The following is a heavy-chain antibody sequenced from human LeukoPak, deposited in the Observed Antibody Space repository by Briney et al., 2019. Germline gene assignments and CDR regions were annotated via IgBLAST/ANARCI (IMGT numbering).Heavy chain of an antibody. V-gene: IGHV3-23*01. CDR2: IGGSGGST. J-gene: IGHJ4*02. Sequence: GGSLRLSCAASGFTFSSYAMSWVRQAPGKGLEWVSAIGGSGGSTYYADSVKGRFTISRDNSKNTLFLQMNSLRAEDTAVYYCARDLRSGGSCMDYWGQGTLVTVSS. D-gene: IGHD2-15*01. CDR1: GFTFSSYA. CDR3: ARDLRSGGSCMDY.